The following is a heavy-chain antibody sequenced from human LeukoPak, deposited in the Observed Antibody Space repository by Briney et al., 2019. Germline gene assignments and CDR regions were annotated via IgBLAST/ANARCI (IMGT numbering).Heavy chain of an antibody. J-gene: IGHJ4*02. D-gene: IGHD2-21*02. V-gene: IGHV4-4*02. CDR1: GASISSSNW. CDR3: ARSAPVTGQFVF. Sequence: TGTLSLTCTVSGASISSSNWWTWVRQPPGEALEWIGEIYHGGSTKYNPSLRSRLTISVDKSKNSFSLHLTSVTAADTAFYYCARSAPVTGQFVFWGPRTLFTVSS. CDR2: IYHGGST.